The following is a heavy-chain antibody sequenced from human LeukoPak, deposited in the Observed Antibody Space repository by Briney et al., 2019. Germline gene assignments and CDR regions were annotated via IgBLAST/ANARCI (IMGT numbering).Heavy chain of an antibody. J-gene: IGHJ4*02. D-gene: IGHD3-22*01. Sequence: SETLSLTCTVSGGSISSSSYYWGWIRQPPGKGLEWIGSIYYSGSTYYNPSLKSRVTISVDTSKNQLSLKLSSVTAADTAVYYCASGYDSIYYFDYWGQGTLVTVSS. V-gene: IGHV4-39*07. CDR2: IYYSGST. CDR1: GGSISSSSYY. CDR3: ASGYDSIYYFDY.